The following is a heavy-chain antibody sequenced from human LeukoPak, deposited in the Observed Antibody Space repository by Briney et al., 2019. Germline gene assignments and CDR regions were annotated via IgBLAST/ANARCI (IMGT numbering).Heavy chain of an antibody. CDR1: GFTFSSYG. Sequence: GGSLRLSCAASGFTFSSYGMHWVRQAPGKGQEWVAVIWYDGSNKYYADSVKGRFTISRDNSKNTLYLQMNSLRAEDTAVYYCARDREQLVLDYWGQGTLVTVSS. D-gene: IGHD6-13*01. J-gene: IGHJ4*02. V-gene: IGHV3-33*01. CDR3: ARDREQLVLDY. CDR2: IWYDGSNK.